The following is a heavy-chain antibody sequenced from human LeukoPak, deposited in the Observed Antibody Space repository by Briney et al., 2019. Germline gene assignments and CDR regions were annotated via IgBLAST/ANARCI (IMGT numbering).Heavy chain of an antibody. CDR2: IDPSDSYT. V-gene: IGHV5-10-1*01. Sequence: GESLKISCKGSGYSFTSYWISWVRQMPGKGLEWMGRIDPSDSYTNYSPSFQGHVTVSTGKSISTAYLQWSSLKASDTAMYYCAGLYGGSYFDCWGQGTLVSVSS. D-gene: IGHD4-23*01. CDR3: AGLYGGSYFDC. J-gene: IGHJ4*02. CDR1: GYSFTSYW.